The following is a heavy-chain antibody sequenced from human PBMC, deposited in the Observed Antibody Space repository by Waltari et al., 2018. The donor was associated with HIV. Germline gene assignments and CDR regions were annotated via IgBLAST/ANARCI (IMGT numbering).Heavy chain of an antibody. CDR1: GFTVSSNY. Sequence: EVQLVESGGGLVQPGGSLRLSCAASGFTVSSNYMSWGRQAPGKGLEWVSVICSGGSTYYADSVKGRFTISRDNSKNTLYLQMNSLRAEDTAVYYCASIAYCGGDCYPRGMDVWGQGTTVTVSS. V-gene: IGHV3-66*01. J-gene: IGHJ6*02. CDR2: ICSGGST. CDR3: ASIAYCGGDCYPRGMDV. D-gene: IGHD2-21*02.